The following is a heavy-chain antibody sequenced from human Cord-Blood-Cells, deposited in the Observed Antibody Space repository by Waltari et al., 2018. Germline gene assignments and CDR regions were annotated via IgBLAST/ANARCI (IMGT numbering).Heavy chain of an antibody. CDR3: AKDPDYDILAGYYWFDP. D-gene: IGHD3-9*01. V-gene: IGHV3-23*04. J-gene: IGHJ5*02. Sequence: EVQLVESGGGLVQPGGSLRLSCAASGFSFSSYAMSWFRQAPGKGLEWVLAMCGSGGSTYYADSVKGRFTISRDNSKNTLYLQMNSLRAEDTAVYYCAKDPDYDILAGYYWFDPWGQGTLVTVSS. CDR2: MCGSGGST. CDR1: GFSFSSYA.